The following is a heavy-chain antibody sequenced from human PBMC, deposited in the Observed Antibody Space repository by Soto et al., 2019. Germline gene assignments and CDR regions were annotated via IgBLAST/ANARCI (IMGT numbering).Heavy chain of an antibody. Sequence: GGSLRLSCEASGFSFNNYAMNWVRQAPGKGLEWISHVSGSGGNKDYADSVKGRYTTSKNSYKKIRCLQMNSPGAEYSALYYCAKEGPYINSWSTAGYFQHWGQGTQVTVSS. J-gene: IGHJ1*01. CDR2: VSGSGGNK. V-gene: IGHV3-23*01. CDR1: GFSFNNYA. CDR3: AKEGPYINSWSTAGYFQH. D-gene: IGHD3-16*01.